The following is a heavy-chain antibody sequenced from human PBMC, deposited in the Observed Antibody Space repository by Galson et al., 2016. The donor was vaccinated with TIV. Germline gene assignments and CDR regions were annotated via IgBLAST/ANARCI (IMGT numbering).Heavy chain of an antibody. D-gene: IGHD5-18*01. CDR3: AKDRNTALDTYHYYYGMDV. CDR2: IIPLFGTA. CDR1: GDTFTSYP. J-gene: IGHJ6*02. Sequence: SVKVSCKASGDTFTSYPFNWVRQAPGQGLEWMGGIIPLFGTANYAQKFQGRVTVTADDSTSTVYLDLSSLRSEDTAVYYCAKDRNTALDTYHYYYGMDVWGQGTTVTVS. V-gene: IGHV1-69*13.